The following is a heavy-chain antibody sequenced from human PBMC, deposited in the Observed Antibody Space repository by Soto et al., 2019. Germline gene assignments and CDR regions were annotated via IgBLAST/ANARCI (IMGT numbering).Heavy chain of an antibody. V-gene: IGHV4-34*01. CDR3: ARGSNTVTTDWYFDL. Sequence: QVQLQQWGAGLLKPSETLSLTCAVYGGSFSGYYWNWIRQPPGKGLEWIGEINHSGSTKYNPSLKSRVTLSVDTSKNQFSLRLSSVTAADTAVYYCARGSNTVTTDWYFDLWGRGTLVTVSS. D-gene: IGHD4-17*01. CDR2: INHSGST. J-gene: IGHJ2*01. CDR1: GGSFSGYY.